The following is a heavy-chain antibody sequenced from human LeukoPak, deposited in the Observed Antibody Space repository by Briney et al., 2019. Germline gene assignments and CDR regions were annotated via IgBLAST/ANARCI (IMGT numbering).Heavy chain of an antibody. Sequence: GGSLRLSCAASGFTFSSYSMNWVRQAPGKRLEWVSSISSSSSYIYYADSVKGRFTISRDNAKNSPYLQMNSLRAEDTAVYYCARVLGDYARWFDPWGQGTLVTVSS. V-gene: IGHV3-21*01. J-gene: IGHJ5*02. CDR3: ARVLGDYARWFDP. CDR2: ISSSSSYI. CDR1: GFTFSSYS. D-gene: IGHD4-17*01.